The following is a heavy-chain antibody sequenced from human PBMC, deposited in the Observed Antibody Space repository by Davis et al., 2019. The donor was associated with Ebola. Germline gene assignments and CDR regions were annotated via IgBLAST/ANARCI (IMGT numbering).Heavy chain of an antibody. D-gene: IGHD6-19*01. V-gene: IGHV4-31*03. J-gene: IGHJ4*02. CDR3: ARGWDSSGWQN. CDR2: IHDSGST. CDR1: GGSISSGGYY. Sequence: SETLSLTCTVSGGSISSGGYYWSWIRQHPGKGLEWIGYIHDSGSTYYNPSLKSRVTISVDTSKNQFSLKLSSVTAADTAVYYCARGWDSSGWQNWGQGTLVTVSS.